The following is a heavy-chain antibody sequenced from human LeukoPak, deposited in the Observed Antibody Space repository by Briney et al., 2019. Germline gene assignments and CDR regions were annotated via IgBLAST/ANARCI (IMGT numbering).Heavy chain of an antibody. J-gene: IGHJ1*01. V-gene: IGHV1-69*04. CDR2: IIPILGIA. D-gene: IGHD4-17*01. CDR3: ARDDYGDEVPGYFQH. CDR1: GGTFSSYS. Sequence: SVKVSCKASGGTFSSYSISWVRQAPGQGLEWMGRIIPILGIANYAQKFQGRVTITADKSTSTAYMELSSLRSEDTAVYYCARDDYGDEVPGYFQHWRQGTLNTVPS.